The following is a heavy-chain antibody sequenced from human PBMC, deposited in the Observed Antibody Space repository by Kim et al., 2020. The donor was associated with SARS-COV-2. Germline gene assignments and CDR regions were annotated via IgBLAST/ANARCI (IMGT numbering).Heavy chain of an antibody. J-gene: IGHJ4*02. CDR3: AKGLNYRGGDYYFDY. V-gene: IGHV3-30*18. CDR2: ISYDGSNK. Sequence: GGSLRLSCAASGFTFSSYGMHWVRQAPGKGLEWVAVISYDGSNKYYADSVKGRFTISRDNSKNTLYLQMNSLRAEDTAVYYCAKGLNYRGGDYYFDYWGQGTLVTVSS. CDR1: GFTFSSYG. D-gene: IGHD3-16*02.